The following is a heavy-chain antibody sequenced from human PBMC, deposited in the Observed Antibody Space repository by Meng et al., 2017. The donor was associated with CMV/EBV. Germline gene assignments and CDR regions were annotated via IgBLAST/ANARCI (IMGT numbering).Heavy chain of an antibody. Sequence: GGSLRLSCAASGFTFSPYGLHWVRQAPGKGLEWMAIISSNGSDRYYADSVRGRFTISRDNSKNTLYLQMNSLRPEDTAVYFCATGGYSSSSWSNWGQGTLVTVSS. CDR1: GFTFSPYG. V-gene: IGHV3-30-3*01. D-gene: IGHD6-6*01. CDR2: ISSNGSDR. CDR3: ATGGYSSSSWSN. J-gene: IGHJ4*02.